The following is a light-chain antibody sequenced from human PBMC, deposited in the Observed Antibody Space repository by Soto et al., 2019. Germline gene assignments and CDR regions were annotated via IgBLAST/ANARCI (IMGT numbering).Light chain of an antibody. CDR3: QQRSNLPWT. CDR1: QKISGY. Sequence: EIVMTQSAATLSVSPGQRSTLSFRASQKISGYLAWYQQKPGQAPRLLIYDASNRATGIPVRFSGSGSGTDYTLTVSSLEPEDFAVYYCQQRSNLPWTFGQGTKVDIK. V-gene: IGKV3-11*01. J-gene: IGKJ1*01. CDR2: DAS.